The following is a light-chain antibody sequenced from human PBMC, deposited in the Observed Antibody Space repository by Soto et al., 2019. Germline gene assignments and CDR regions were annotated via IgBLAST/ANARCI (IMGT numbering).Light chain of an antibody. V-gene: IGKV3-20*01. J-gene: IGKJ4*01. CDR3: QQYGDSPRLT. CDR1: QSVSSTY. CDR2: GAS. Sequence: EIVLTQSPGTLSLSPGERATLSCRASQSVSSTYLAWYQHKLGQAPRLLIYGASSRATGIPDRFSGSGSGTDFTLTISRLEPEDFAVYYCQQYGDSPRLTFGGGTKVEIK.